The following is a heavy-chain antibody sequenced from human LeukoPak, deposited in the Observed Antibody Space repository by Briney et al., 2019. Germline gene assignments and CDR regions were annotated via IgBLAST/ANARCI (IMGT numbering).Heavy chain of an antibody. D-gene: IGHD1/OR15-1a*01. CDR2: IYYSGST. CDR1: GGSISSYY. V-gene: IGHV4-59*01. CDR3: ARSRGVAGTYYLDY. Sequence: PSETLSLTCTVSGGSISSYYWSWLRQPPGKGLEWIGYIYYSGSTNYNPSLKSRVTISVDTSKNQFSLKLSSVTAADTAVYYCARSRGVAGTYYLDYWGQASLVTVSS. J-gene: IGHJ4*02.